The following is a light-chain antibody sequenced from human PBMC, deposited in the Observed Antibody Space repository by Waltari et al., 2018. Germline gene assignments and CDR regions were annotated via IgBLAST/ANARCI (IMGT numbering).Light chain of an antibody. Sequence: DVQMTQSSSTLSASVGDRVTITCRASQSVSVWLAWYQQKPGKAPKLLIYEASSLASGVPSRFSGSGSGTEFTLTISGLQPDDFATYYCQQYNSLSSFGQGTKVEIK. J-gene: IGKJ1*01. V-gene: IGKV1-5*03. CDR2: EAS. CDR1: QSVSVW. CDR3: QQYNSLSS.